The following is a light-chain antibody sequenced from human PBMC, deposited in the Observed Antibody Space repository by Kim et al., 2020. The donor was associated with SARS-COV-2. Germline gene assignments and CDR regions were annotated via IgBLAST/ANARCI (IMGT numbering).Light chain of an antibody. Sequence: ASVGDRVTITCRASQDIRNDLGWYQQKPRKAPKLLIYAASSLQSGVPSRFSGSGSGTDFTLTISSLQPEDFATYYCLQDYNYPLTFGQGTKVDIK. CDR2: AAS. V-gene: IGKV1-6*01. J-gene: IGKJ1*01. CDR1: QDIRND. CDR3: LQDYNYPLT.